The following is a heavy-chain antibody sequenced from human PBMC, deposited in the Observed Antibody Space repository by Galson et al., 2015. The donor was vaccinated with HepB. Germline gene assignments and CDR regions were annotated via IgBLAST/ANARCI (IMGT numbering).Heavy chain of an antibody. CDR3: VKEGAWFGGDWFDP. D-gene: IGHD3-16*01. CDR2: INGRGSTR. Sequence: SLRLSCAGSGFIFRHHAMAWIRQAPGKGLEWVSGINGRGSTRSYSDAVKGRFSISRDNSKDTVFLEMANLRPSETAVYYCVKEGAWFGGDWFDPWGQGASVTVS. J-gene: IGHJ5*02. CDR1: GFIFRHHA. V-gene: IGHV3-23*01.